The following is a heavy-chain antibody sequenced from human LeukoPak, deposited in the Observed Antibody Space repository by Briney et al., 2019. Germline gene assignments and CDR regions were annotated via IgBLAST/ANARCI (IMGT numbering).Heavy chain of an antibody. CDR1: GVSISSGGYS. CDR3: ARGPYYGDSPFDY. V-gene: IGHV4-30-2*01. D-gene: IGHD4-17*01. CDR2: IYHSGST. J-gene: IGHJ4*02. Sequence: SETLSLTCAVSGVSISSGGYSWSWIRQPPGKGLEWIGYIYHSGSTYYNPSLKSRVTISVDRSKNQFSLKLSSVTAADTAVYYCARGPYYGDSPFDYWGQGTLVTVSS.